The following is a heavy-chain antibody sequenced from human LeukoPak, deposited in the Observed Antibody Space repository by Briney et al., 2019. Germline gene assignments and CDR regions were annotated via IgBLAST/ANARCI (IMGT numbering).Heavy chain of an antibody. D-gene: IGHD4-17*01. CDR2: ISGSSSTI. V-gene: IGHV3-48*01. CDR3: ARNYYGDNDLAIDY. J-gene: IGHJ4*02. CDR1: GFTFSSYS. Sequence: PGGSLRLSCAASGFTFSSYSMNWVRQAPGKGLEWVSYISGSSSTIYYADSVKGRFTISRDNAKNSLYLQMNSLRAEDTAVYYCARNYYGDNDLAIDYWGQGTLVTVSS.